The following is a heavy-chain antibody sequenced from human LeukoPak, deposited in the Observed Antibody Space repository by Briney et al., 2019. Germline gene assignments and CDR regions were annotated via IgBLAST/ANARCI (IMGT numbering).Heavy chain of an antibody. Sequence: GGSLRLSCAASGFTFSSYSMNWVRQAPGKGLEWVSSISSSSSYIYYADSVKGRFTISRDNAKNSLYLQMNSLRAEDTAVYYRARGYSPRLRYFDYWGQGTLVTVSS. CDR1: GFTFSSYS. D-gene: IGHD4-17*01. J-gene: IGHJ4*02. CDR2: ISSSSSYI. CDR3: ARGYSPRLRYFDY. V-gene: IGHV3-21*01.